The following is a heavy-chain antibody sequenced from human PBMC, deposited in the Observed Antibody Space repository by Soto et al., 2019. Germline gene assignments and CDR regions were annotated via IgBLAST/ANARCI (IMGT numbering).Heavy chain of an antibody. V-gene: IGHV3-7*05. D-gene: IGHD6-19*01. Sequence: PGGSLRLSCAASGFTFSNPWMTWVRQAPGKGLEWVASVKQDGSEIYYGDSVKGRFTIPRDNAKNSLFLQLNSLRAEDTALYYCARDPGISSGWYYFDYWGQGTLVTVSS. J-gene: IGHJ4*02. CDR1: GFTFSNPW. CDR3: ARDPGISSGWYYFDY. CDR2: VKQDGSEI.